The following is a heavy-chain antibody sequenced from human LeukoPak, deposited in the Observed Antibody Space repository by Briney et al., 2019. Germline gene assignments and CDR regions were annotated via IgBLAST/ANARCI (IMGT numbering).Heavy chain of an antibody. V-gene: IGHV4-59*08. Sequence: PSETLSLTCTVSGGSISSYYWSWIRQPPGKGLEWLGYIYYSGSTNYNPSLKSRVTISVDTSKNQFSLKLSSVTAADTAVYYCARHDYGGNSPFDYWGQGTLVTVSS. D-gene: IGHD4-23*01. CDR2: IYYSGST. CDR3: ARHDYGGNSPFDY. CDR1: GGSISSYY. J-gene: IGHJ4*02.